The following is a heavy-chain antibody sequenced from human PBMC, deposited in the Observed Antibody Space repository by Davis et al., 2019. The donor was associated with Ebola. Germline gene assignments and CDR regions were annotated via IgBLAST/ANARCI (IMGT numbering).Heavy chain of an antibody. Sequence: GESLKISCAASGITLSSYSMNWVRQAPGKGREWVSYISSGSGAIYYADSVKGRFAISRDNGKNSLYLQMGSLRDEDTAVYYCASSRQVGSGWLDHFYYGMDVWGQGTTVTVSS. CDR2: ISSGSGAI. CDR1: GITLSSYS. D-gene: IGHD6-19*01. J-gene: IGHJ6*02. CDR3: ASSRQVGSGWLDHFYYGMDV. V-gene: IGHV3-48*02.